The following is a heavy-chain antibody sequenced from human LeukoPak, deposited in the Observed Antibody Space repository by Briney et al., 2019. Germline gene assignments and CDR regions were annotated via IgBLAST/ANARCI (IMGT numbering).Heavy chain of an antibody. Sequence: PGESLRLSWAASAFTFSNYGMHWVSQAPGKGLEWVAFISYDGSNKYYADSVKGRFTISRDNSKHTLYLQMNSLRAEDTAVYYCAKDRSVYGRWLQFWVDYWGQGTLVTVSS. D-gene: IGHD5-24*01. CDR1: AFTFSNYG. V-gene: IGHV3-30*18. CDR2: ISYDGSNK. CDR3: AKDRSVYGRWLQFWVDY. J-gene: IGHJ4*02.